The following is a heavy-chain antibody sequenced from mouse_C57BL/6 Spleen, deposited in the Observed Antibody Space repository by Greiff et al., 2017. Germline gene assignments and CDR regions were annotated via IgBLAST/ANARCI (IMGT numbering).Heavy chain of an antibody. Sequence: VQLQQSGPGLVKPSQSLSLTCSVTGYSITSGYYWNWIRQFPGNKLEWMGYISYDGSNNYNPSLKNRISITRDTSKNQFFLKLNSVTTEDTATYYCASLGLLRYFDVWGTGTTVTVSS. D-gene: IGHD1-1*01. J-gene: IGHJ1*03. V-gene: IGHV3-6*01. CDR2: ISYDGSN. CDR3: ASLGLLRYFDV. CDR1: GYSITSGYY.